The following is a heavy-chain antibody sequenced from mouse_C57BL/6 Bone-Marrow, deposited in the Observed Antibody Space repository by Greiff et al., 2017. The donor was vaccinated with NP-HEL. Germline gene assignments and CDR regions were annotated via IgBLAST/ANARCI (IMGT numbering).Heavy chain of an antibody. CDR2: ISYSGST. V-gene: IGHV3-8*01. J-gene: IGHJ4*01. CDR3: ARWFSYYAMDY. D-gene: IGHD1-1*02. Sequence: VQLKESGPGLAKPSPTLSLTCSVTGYSITSDYWHWIRKFPGNKLEYMGYISYSGSTYYNPSLKSRISITRDTSKNQYYLQLNSVTTEDTATYYCARWFSYYAMDYWGQGTSVTVSS. CDR1: GYSITSDY.